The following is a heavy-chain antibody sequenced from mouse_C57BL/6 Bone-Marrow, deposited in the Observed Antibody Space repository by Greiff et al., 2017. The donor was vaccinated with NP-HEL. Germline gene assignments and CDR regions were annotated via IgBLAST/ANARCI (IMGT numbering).Heavy chain of an antibody. CDR3: TTDGSSPPYWYFEV. D-gene: IGHD1-1*01. CDR1: GFNIQDDY. V-gene: IGHV14-4*01. Sequence: EVMLVESGAELVRPGASVKLSCTASGFNIQDDYMHWVKQRPEQGLEWIGWIDPENGDTEYASKFQGKATITADTSSNTAYLQLSSLTSEDTAVYYCTTDGSSPPYWYFEVWGTGTTVTVSS. CDR2: IDPENGDT. J-gene: IGHJ1*03.